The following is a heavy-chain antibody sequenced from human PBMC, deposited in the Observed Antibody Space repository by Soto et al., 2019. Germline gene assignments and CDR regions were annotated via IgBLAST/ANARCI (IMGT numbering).Heavy chain of an antibody. D-gene: IGHD5-18*01. Sequence: SVKVSCKASGVTFSSYAISWVRQAPGQGLEWMGGIIPIFGTANYAQKFQGRVTITADKSTSTAYMELSSLRSEDTAVYYCASRHGYSYGWDYYYGMDVWGQGTTVTVSS. CDR2: IIPIFGTA. CDR3: ASRHGYSYGWDYYYGMDV. V-gene: IGHV1-69*06. CDR1: GVTFSSYA. J-gene: IGHJ6*02.